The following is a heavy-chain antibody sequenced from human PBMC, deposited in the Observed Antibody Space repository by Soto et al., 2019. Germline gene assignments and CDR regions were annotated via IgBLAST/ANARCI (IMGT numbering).Heavy chain of an antibody. V-gene: IGHV4-31*03. D-gene: IGHD4-17*01. Sequence: QVQLQESGPGLVKPSQTLSLTCTVSGGSISSGGYYWSWIRQHPGKGLEWIGYIYYSGSTYYNPSLKSRVTISVDTSKDQFSLKLSSVTAADTAVYYCARDLVDYGGNSFRYFDLWGRGTLVTVSS. CDR3: ARDLVDYGGNSFRYFDL. CDR1: GGSISSGGYY. J-gene: IGHJ2*01. CDR2: IYYSGST.